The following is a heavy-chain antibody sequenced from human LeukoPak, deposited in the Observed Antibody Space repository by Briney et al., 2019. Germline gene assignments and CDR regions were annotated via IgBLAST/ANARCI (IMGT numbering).Heavy chain of an antibody. CDR2: IYRGYT. Sequence: GGSLRLSCAASGFTVSSINMSWVRQAPGKGLEWVSIIYRGYTYYADSVKGRFTISRDNSKNILDLQMNSLRAEDTAVYYCARSGGYSSGWHFDYWGQGTLVTVSS. CDR3: ARSGGYSSGWHFDY. CDR1: GFTVSSIN. D-gene: IGHD6-19*01. J-gene: IGHJ4*02. V-gene: IGHV3-53*01.